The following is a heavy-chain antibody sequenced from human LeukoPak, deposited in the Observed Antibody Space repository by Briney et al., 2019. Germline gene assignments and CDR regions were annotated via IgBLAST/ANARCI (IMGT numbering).Heavy chain of an antibody. J-gene: IGHJ4*02. D-gene: IGHD6-6*01. Sequence: SETLSLTCTVSGYSISSGYYWGWIRQPPGKGLEWIGSIYHSGSTYYNPSLKSRVTMSVDTSKKQFSLKLSSETAADTAVYYCARDTGSSSSFGSDYWGQGTLVTVSS. CDR2: IYHSGST. CDR1: GYSISSGYY. CDR3: ARDTGSSSSFGSDY. V-gene: IGHV4-38-2*02.